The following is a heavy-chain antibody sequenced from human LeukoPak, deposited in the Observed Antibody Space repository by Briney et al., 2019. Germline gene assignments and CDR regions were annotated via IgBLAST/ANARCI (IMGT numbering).Heavy chain of an antibody. CDR2: MYADGST. CDR3: ARDRYRSGCMDV. V-gene: IGHV3-53*01. Sequence: PGGSLRLSCAASGLTVGINYMSWVRQAPGKGLEWVSFMYADGSTDYADSVKGRFTISRDNSKNTLYLQMNTLRAEDTAIYYCARDRYRSGCMDVWGQGAQVTVSS. CDR1: GLTVGINY. D-gene: IGHD6-19*01. J-gene: IGHJ6*02.